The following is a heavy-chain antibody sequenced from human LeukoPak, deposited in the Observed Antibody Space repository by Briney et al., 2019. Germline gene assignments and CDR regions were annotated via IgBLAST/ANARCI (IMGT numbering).Heavy chain of an antibody. V-gene: IGHV3-23*01. Sequence: GGSLRLSCAASGFTFNKYWMHWVRQAPGKGLEWVSSISGSGGSTYYADSVKGRFTISKDNSKNTLYLQMNSLRAEDTAVYYCAGARYCSSTSCYGGGAFDIWGQGTMVTVSS. CDR1: GFTFNKYW. J-gene: IGHJ3*02. CDR3: AGARYCSSTSCYGGGAFDI. CDR2: ISGSGGST. D-gene: IGHD2-2*01.